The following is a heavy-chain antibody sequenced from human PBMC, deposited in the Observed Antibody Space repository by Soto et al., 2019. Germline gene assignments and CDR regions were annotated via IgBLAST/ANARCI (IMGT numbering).Heavy chain of an antibody. J-gene: IGHJ3*02. CDR3: ARDPIVGATIGAFDI. V-gene: IGHV4-30-4*01. Sequence: SETLSLTCTVSGGSISSGDYYWSWIRQPPGKGLEWIGYIYYSGSTYYNPSLKSRVTISVDTSKNQFSLKLSSVTAADTAVYYCARDPIVGATIGAFDIWGQGTMVT. CDR1: GGSISSGDYY. CDR2: IYYSGST. D-gene: IGHD1-26*01.